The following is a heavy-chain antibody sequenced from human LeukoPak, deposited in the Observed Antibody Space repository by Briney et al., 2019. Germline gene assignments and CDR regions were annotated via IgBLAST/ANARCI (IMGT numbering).Heavy chain of an antibody. J-gene: IGHJ4*02. CDR2: ITTYNGDT. V-gene: IGHV1-18*01. CDR1: GYTFTSNV. Sequence: ASVKVSCKASGYTFTSNVITWVRQAPGQGLEWMGYITTYNGDTDYAQKFQGRVTMTTDTSTSTAYLELRSLKSDDTAMYYCARGRYSGSYTLFDYWGQGILVTVSS. CDR3: ARGRYSGSYTLFDY. D-gene: IGHD1-26*01.